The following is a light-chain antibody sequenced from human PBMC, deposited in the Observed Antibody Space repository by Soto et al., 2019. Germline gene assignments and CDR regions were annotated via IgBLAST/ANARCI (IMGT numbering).Light chain of an antibody. CDR3: QKYNPASLT. Sequence: DVQMTQSPSSLSAFVGDRVTITCRASQGIAPYLAWFQQKPGKVPKLLIYATSTLQSGVPSRFSGSGSGTDFTLTISSLQPEDVATYYCQKYNPASLTFGGGTKVEIK. J-gene: IGKJ4*01. CDR2: ATS. V-gene: IGKV1-27*01. CDR1: QGIAPY.